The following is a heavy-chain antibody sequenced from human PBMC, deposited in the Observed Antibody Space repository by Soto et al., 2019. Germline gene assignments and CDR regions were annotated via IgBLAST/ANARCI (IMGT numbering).Heavy chain of an antibody. CDR2: IYYSGST. CDR3: ARGQGHYQGMDV. V-gene: IGHV4-59*01. CDR1: GGSINSYY. J-gene: IGHJ6*02. Sequence: SETLSLTCTVSGGSINSYYWSWIRQPPGEGLEWIGYIYYSGSTNYNPSLKSRVTMSVDTSKNQFSLKLSSVTAADTAVYYCARGQGHYQGMDVWGQGTTVTVS.